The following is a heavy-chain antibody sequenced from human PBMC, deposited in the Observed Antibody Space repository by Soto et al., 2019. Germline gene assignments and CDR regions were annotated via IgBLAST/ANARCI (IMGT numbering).Heavy chain of an antibody. J-gene: IGHJ5*02. Sequence: TLSLTCTVSGGSVSSGSYYWSWIRQPPGKGLEWIGYIYYSGSTNYNPSLKSRVTISVDTSKNQFSLKLSSVTAADTAVYYCARDRGGLNWFDPWGQGTLVTVSS. CDR1: GGSVSSGSYY. CDR3: ARDRGGLNWFDP. V-gene: IGHV4-61*01. CDR2: IYYSGST. D-gene: IGHD3-10*01.